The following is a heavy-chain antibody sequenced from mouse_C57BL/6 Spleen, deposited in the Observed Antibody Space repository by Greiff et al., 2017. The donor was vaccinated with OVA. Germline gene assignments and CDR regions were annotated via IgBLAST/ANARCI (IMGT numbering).Heavy chain of an antibody. J-gene: IGHJ4*01. Sequence: QVQLQQSGAELVKPGASVKLSCKASGYTFTEYTIHWVKQRSGQGLEWIGWFYPGSGSIKYNEKFKDKATLTADKSSSTVYMELSRLTSEDSAVYIWARHEDRVLRPYYAMDYWGQGTSVTVSS. CDR2: FYPGSGSI. D-gene: IGHD2-4*01. V-gene: IGHV1-62-2*01. CDR1: GYTFTEYT. CDR3: ARHEDRVLRPYYAMDY.